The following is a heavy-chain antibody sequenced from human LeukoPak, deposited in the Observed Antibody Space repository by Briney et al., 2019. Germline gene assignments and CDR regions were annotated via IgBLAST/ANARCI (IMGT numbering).Heavy chain of an antibody. Sequence: PSETLSLTCTVSGGSFSTYYWSWIRQPAGKGLEWIGRIYTSGSTNYIPSLKSRVTMSVDTSKNQFSLKLSSVTAADTAVYYCAGRYNWNDEGWFDPWGQGTLVTVSS. J-gene: IGHJ5*02. CDR2: IYTSGST. CDR3: AGRYNWNDEGWFDP. V-gene: IGHV4-4*07. D-gene: IGHD1-1*01. CDR1: GGSFSTYY.